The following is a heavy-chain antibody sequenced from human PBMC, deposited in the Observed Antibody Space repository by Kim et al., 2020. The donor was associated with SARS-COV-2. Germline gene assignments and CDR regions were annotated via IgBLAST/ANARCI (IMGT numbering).Heavy chain of an antibody. CDR2: IKEDGSEK. CDR1: GFTLSSYW. Sequence: GGSLRRSCVASGFTLSSYWMTWVRQAPGKGLEWVANIKEDGSEKDYVDSVRGRFTISRDNAKNSLYLQMNSLRAEDTAVYYCARGRYRFGLWGQGTLVTVSP. D-gene: IGHD3-9*01. CDR3: ARGRYRFGL. J-gene: IGHJ4*02. V-gene: IGHV3-7*04.